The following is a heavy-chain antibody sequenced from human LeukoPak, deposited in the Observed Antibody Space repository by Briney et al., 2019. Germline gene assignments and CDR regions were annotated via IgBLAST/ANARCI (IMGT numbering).Heavy chain of an antibody. CDR3: GICPSQHAFDI. CDR1: GFTFSSYG. D-gene: IGHD2-2*01. J-gene: IGHJ3*02. V-gene: IGHV3-30*03. CDR2: IYYDGSNK. Sequence: GGSLRLSCAASGFTFSSYGMHWVRQAPGKGLEWVSRIYYDGSNKNYADSVKGRSTISRDNSKNTLYLQMNSLRAEDTAVYYCGICPSQHAFDIRGEREIVTLSP.